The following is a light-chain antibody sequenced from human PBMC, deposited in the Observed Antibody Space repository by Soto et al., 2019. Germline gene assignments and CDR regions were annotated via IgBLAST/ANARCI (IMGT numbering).Light chain of an antibody. CDR1: QSVSSSY. CDR3: QQYGSSGLT. Sequence: EIVLTQSPGTLSLSPGERATLSCRASQSVSSSYLAWYQQKPGQAPRLLIYDASSRATGIPDRFSGSESGTDFTLTISRLEPEDFTVYYCQQYGSSGLTFGGGTKVEIK. CDR2: DAS. J-gene: IGKJ4*01. V-gene: IGKV3-20*01.